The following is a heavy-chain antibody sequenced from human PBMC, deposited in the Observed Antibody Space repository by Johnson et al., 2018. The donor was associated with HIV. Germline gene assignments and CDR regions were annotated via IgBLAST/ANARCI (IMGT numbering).Heavy chain of an antibody. J-gene: IGHJ3*02. Sequence: QMQLVESGGGVVQPGRSLRLSCAASGFTFSSYAMHWVRQAPGKGLEWVAVISYDGSNKYYADSVKGRFTISRDNSKNTLSLQMNSPRVEDTAVYFCARVRDGRENAFDIWGQGTMVTVSS. CDR1: GFTFSSYA. V-gene: IGHV3-30-3*01. CDR2: ISYDGSNK. CDR3: ARVRDGRENAFDI. D-gene: IGHD1-26*01.